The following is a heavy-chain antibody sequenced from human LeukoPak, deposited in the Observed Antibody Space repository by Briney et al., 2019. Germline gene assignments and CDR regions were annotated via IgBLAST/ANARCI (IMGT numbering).Heavy chain of an antibody. V-gene: IGHV3-66*01. CDR2: IYTGGST. J-gene: IGHJ4*02. CDR1: GFTVSSNY. D-gene: IGHD1-26*01. CDR3: ARSLPLRGRYSFDY. Sequence: GGSLRLSCAPSGFTVSSNYMSWVRQAPGKGLEWVSGIYTGGSTYYADSVKGRFTISRDNSKNTLYLQMNSLRAEDTAVYYCARSLPLRGRYSFDYWGQGTLVTVSS.